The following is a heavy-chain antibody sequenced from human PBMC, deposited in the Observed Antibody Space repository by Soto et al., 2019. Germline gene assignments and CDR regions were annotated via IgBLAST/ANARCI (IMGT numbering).Heavy chain of an antibody. CDR1: GYTLTELS. CDR2: FDPEDGET. Sequence: ASVKVSCKVSGYTLTELSMHWVRQAPGKGLEWMGGFDPEDGETIYAQKFQGRVTMTRNTSISTAYMELSSLRSEDTAVYYCARLPAAIWDDAFDIWGQGTMVTVSS. J-gene: IGHJ3*02. CDR3: ARLPAAIWDDAFDI. D-gene: IGHD2-2*01. V-gene: IGHV1-24*01.